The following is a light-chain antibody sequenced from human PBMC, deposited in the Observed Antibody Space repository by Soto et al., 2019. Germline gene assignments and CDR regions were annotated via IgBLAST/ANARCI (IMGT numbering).Light chain of an antibody. CDR1: QTISTW. J-gene: IGKJ1*01. CDR2: DAS. CDR3: QQYNSYSRT. V-gene: IGKV1-5*01. Sequence: DVQMTQSPSAVSASVGDRVTITCRASQTISTWLALYQQKPGKAPKVLIFDASSLESGVPSRFSGSGSGTEFTLTISSLQPDDFATYYCQQYNSYSRTFGQGTKVDIK.